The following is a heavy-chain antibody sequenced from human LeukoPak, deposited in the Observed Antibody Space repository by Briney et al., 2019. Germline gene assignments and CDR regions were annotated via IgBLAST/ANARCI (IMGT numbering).Heavy chain of an antibody. Sequence: ASVKVSCKASGYTFTSYYMHWVRQAPGQGLEWMGIINPSGGSTSYAQKFQGRVTMTRDTSTSTVYMELSSLRSEDTAVYYCARDQLWDRIAVAGFDYWGQGTLVTVSS. CDR3: ARDQLWDRIAVAGFDY. J-gene: IGHJ4*02. V-gene: IGHV1-46*01. CDR1: GYTFTSYY. D-gene: IGHD6-19*01. CDR2: INPSGGST.